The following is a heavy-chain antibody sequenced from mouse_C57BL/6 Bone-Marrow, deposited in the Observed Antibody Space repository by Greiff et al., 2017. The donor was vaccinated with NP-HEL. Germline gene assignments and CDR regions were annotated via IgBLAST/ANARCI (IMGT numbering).Heavy chain of an antibody. D-gene: IGHD2-3*01. CDR2: IRSKSNNYAT. V-gene: IGHV10-1*01. Sequence: EVQLQQSGGGLVQPKGSLKLSCAASGFSFNTYAMNWVRQAPGKGLEWVARIRSKSNNYATYYADSVKDRFTISRDDSESMLYLQMNNLKTEDTAMYYCVRLYDWYFDVWGTGTTVTVSS. CDR1: GFSFNTYA. J-gene: IGHJ1*03. CDR3: VRLYDWYFDV.